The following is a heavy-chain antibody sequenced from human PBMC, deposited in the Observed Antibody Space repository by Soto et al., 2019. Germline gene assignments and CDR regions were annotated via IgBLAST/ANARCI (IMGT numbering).Heavy chain of an antibody. CDR2: ISYDGSNK. CDR1: GFTFSSYA. CDR3: ARVNVVAEAGID. D-gene: IGHD6-13*01. J-gene: IGHJ4*02. V-gene: IGHV3-30-3*01. Sequence: GGSLRLSCAASGFTFSSYAMHWVRQAPGKGLEWVAVISYDGSNKYYADSVKGRFTISRDNSKNTLYLQMNSLRAEDTAVYYCARVNVVAEAGIDWGQGTLVTVSS.